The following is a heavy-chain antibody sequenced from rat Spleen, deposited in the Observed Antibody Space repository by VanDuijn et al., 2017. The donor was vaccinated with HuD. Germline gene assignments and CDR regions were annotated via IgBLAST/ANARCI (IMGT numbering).Heavy chain of an antibody. CDR1: GFSLTTFN. V-gene: IGHV2-1*01. D-gene: IGHD1-6*01. J-gene: IGHJ3*01. Sequence: QVQLKETGPDLVQLTQTLSITCTVSGFSLTTFNIHWVRQPPGKGLEWMGVIWGDGSTAYNSALKSRLSISRDTSKSQVFLKMNSLQTEDTAMYFCARWKYTTDWFAYWGQGTLVTVSS. CDR3: ARWKYTTDWFAY. CDR2: IWGDGST.